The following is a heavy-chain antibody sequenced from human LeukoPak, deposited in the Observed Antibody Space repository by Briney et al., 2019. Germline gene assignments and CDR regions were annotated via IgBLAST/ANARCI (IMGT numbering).Heavy chain of an antibody. CDR1: GYTFTGYY. V-gene: IGHV1-2*04. D-gene: IGHD3-10*01. CDR3: AREGGSGSYYNRLGGDLDNWFDP. J-gene: IGHJ5*02. CDR2: INPNSGGT. Sequence: GASVKVSCKASGYTFTGYYMHWVRQAPGQGLEWMGWINPNSGGTNYAQKFQGWVTMTRDTSISTAYMELSRLRSDDTAVYYCAREGGSGSYYNRLGGDLDNWFDPWGQGTLVTVSS.